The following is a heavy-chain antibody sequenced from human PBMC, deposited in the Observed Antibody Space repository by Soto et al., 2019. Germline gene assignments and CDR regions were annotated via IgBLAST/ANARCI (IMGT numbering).Heavy chain of an antibody. V-gene: IGHV3-9*01. CDR3: AKGITGAGYYFDY. CDR2: ISWNSGSI. J-gene: IGHJ4*02. Sequence: DVQLVESGGGLVQPGRSLRLSCAASGFTFDDYAMHWVRQAPGKGLEWVSGISWNSGSIGYADSVKGRFTISRDNAKNSLYLQMNSLRAEDTALYYCAKGITGAGYYFDYWGQGTLVTVSS. CDR1: GFTFDDYA. D-gene: IGHD1-20*01.